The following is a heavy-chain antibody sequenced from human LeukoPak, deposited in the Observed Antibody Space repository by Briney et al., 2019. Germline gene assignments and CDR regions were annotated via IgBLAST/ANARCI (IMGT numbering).Heavy chain of an antibody. CDR3: AKGQRFYGEYYFDY. CDR2: LSSSGSAF. Sequence: PGGSLRLSCEDSGFTFRSYEMNWVRQAPGKGLEWIAYLSSSGSAFSYADSVKGRFTISRDNSKNTLHLQMNNLRAEDTAVYYCAKGQRFYGEYYFDYWGQGILVTVSS. D-gene: IGHD4-17*01. J-gene: IGHJ4*02. V-gene: IGHV3-48*03. CDR1: GFTFRSYE.